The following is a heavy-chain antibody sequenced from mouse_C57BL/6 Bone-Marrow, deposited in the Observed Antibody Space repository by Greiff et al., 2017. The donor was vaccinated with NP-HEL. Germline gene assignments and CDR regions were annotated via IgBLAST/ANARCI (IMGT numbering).Heavy chain of an antibody. D-gene: IGHD1-1*01. J-gene: IGHJ2*01. CDR1: GFTFSDYG. V-gene: IGHV5-17*01. CDR2: ISSGSSTI. Sequence: EVKLVESGGGLVKPGGSLKLSCAASGFTFSDYGMHWVRQAPEKGLEWVAYISSGSSTIYYADTVKGRFTISRDNAKNTLFLQMTSLRSEDTAMYYCARGITTVVAGDYWGQGTTLTVSS. CDR3: ARGITTVVAGDY.